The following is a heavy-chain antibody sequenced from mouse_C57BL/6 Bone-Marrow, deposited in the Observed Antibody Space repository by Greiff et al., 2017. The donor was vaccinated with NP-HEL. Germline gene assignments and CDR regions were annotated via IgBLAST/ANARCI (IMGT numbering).Heavy chain of an antibody. CDR1: GFTFTSYA. Sequence: DVHLVESGGGLVKPGGSLKLSCAASGFTFTSYAMSWVRQTPEKRLEWVATISDGGSYTYYPDNVKGRFTISRDNAKNNLYLQMSHLKSEDTAMYYCARFWDYWGQGTTLTVSS. J-gene: IGHJ2*01. V-gene: IGHV5-4*01. CDR3: ARFWDY. CDR2: ISDGGSYT.